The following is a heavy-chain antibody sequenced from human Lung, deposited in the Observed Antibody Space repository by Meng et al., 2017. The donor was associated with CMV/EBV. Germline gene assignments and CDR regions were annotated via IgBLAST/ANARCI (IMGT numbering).Heavy chain of an antibody. Sequence: GESLKISCAVSGINFNTYWMHWVRQVPGKGLVWLSRIYSDGISTRYADSVKGRFTISRDNTKNTLYLQMNGLRAEDTAVYYCAREPGRGAFAIWGQGTMVTFSS. J-gene: IGHJ3*02. V-gene: IGHV3-74*01. CDR3: AREPGRGAFAI. CDR2: IYSDGIST. CDR1: GINFNTYW. D-gene: IGHD3-10*01.